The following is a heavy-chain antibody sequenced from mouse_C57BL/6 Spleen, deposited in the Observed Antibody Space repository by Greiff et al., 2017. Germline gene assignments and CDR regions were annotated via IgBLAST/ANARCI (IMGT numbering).Heavy chain of an antibody. Sequence: VQLQQSGAELVRPGASVKLSCKASGYTFTDYYINWVKQRPGQGLEWIARIYPGSGNTYYNEKFKGKATLTAEKSSSTAYMQLSSLTSEDAAVYFCAREYDCPWFAYWGQGTLVTVSA. CDR2: IYPGSGNT. V-gene: IGHV1-76*01. CDR3: AREYDCPWFAY. D-gene: IGHD2-4*01. J-gene: IGHJ3*01. CDR1: GYTFTDYY.